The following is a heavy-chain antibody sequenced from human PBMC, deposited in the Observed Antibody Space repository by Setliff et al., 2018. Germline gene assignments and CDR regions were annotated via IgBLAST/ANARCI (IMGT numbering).Heavy chain of an antibody. J-gene: IGHJ4*02. CDR2: IYYSGST. CDR3: ARTGTYRYFDY. V-gene: IGHV4-31*03. D-gene: IGHD1-1*01. Sequence: SETLSLTCTVSGGSISSGGYYWSWIRQHPGKGLEWIGYIYYSGSTYYNPSLKSRVTISVDTSKNQFSLRLNSVTAADTAVYYCARTGTYRYFDYWGRGTLVTVSS. CDR1: GGSISSGGYY.